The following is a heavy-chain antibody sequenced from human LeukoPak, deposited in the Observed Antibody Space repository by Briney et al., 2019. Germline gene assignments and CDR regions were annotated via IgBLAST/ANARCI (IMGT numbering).Heavy chain of an antibody. CDR1: GFTFSSYS. V-gene: IGHV3-21*01. Sequence: GGSLRLSCAASGFTFSSYSMNWVRQAPGKGLEWVSSISSSSSYIYYADSVKGRFTISRDNAKNSLYLQTNSLRAEDTAVYYCARSNNYDSSGYDDYWGQGTLVTVSS. CDR3: ARSNNYDSSGYDDY. J-gene: IGHJ4*02. CDR2: ISSSSSYI. D-gene: IGHD3-22*01.